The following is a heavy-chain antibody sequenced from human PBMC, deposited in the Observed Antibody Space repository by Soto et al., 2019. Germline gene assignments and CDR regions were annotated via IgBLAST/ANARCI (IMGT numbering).Heavy chain of an antibody. Sequence: QVQLVESGGGVVQPGRSLRLSCAASGFTFSNHGMHWVRQAPGKGLAWVARIYYDGSSEFYADSVKGRFTIYRDSSKNTLYLQMNSLRAEDTAVYYCARGRVSGSSYQLDYWGQGTLVTVSP. V-gene: IGHV3-33*01. CDR1: GFTFSNHG. D-gene: IGHD1-26*01. CDR2: IYYDGSSE. J-gene: IGHJ4*02. CDR3: ARGRVSGSSYQLDY.